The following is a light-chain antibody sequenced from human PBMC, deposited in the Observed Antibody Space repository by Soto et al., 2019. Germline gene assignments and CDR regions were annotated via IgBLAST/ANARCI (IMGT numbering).Light chain of an antibody. J-gene: IGKJ3*01. CDR2: GAS. CDR1: QSVSSN. CDR3: QQYNNWPPLIT. V-gene: IGKV3-15*01. Sequence: EIVMTQSPATLSVSPGERATLSCRASQSVSSNLAWYQQKPGQAPRLLIYGASTSATGIPARFSGSGSGTEFTLTISSLQSEDFAVYYCQQYNNWPPLITFGPGTKVDIK.